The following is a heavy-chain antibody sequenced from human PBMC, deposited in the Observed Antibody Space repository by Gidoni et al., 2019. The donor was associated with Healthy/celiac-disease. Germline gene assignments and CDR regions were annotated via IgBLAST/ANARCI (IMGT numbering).Heavy chain of an antibody. V-gene: IGHV3-66*01. CDR1: GFTVSSNY. CDR3: ARVNYGDYGCFDY. CDR2: IYSGGST. J-gene: IGHJ4*02. D-gene: IGHD4-17*01. Sequence: EVQLVESGGGLVQPGGSLRLSCAASGFTVSSNYMSWVRQAPGKGLEWVSVIYSGGSTYYADSVKGRFTISRDNSKNTLYLQMNSLRAEDTAVYYCARVNYGDYGCFDYWGQGTLVTVSS.